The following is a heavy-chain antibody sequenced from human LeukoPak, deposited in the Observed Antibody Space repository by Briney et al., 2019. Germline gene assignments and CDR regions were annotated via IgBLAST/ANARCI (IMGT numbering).Heavy chain of an antibody. J-gene: IGHJ6*02. CDR3: ARDGIATEPYYYYGMDV. CDR2: IIPIFGTA. D-gene: IGHD6-13*01. Sequence: SVKVSCKASGGTFSSYAISWVRQAPGQGLEWMGGIIPIFGTANYAQKFQGRVTITADESTSTAYMELSSLRSEDTAVYYCARDGIATEPYYYYGMDVWGQGTTVTVSS. V-gene: IGHV1-69*01. CDR1: GGTFSSYA.